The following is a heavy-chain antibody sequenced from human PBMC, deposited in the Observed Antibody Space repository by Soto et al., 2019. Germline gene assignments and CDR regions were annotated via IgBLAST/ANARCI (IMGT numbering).Heavy chain of an antibody. CDR1: GYSFTTYW. Sequence: GESLKISCKGSGYSFTTYWIGWVRQMPGKGLEWMGIIYPGDSDTRYSPSFRGQVTISADKSISTTYLQWSSLKASDTAMYYCARLSLPRTLLRPFDYWGQGTLVTVSS. D-gene: IGHD6-6*01. CDR2: IYPGDSDT. CDR3: ARLSLPRTLLRPFDY. V-gene: IGHV5-51*01. J-gene: IGHJ4*02.